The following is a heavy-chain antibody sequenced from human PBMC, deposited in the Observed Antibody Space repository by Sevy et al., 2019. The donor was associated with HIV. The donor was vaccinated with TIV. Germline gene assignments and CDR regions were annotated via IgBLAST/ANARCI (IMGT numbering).Heavy chain of an antibody. CDR2: ISNSGSII. Sequence: GGSLRRSCVASGFTFSSFEMNWVRQAPGKGLEWVSHISNSGSIIYYEDSVKGRFTISRDNAKNSLYLQMNSLRAEDTAVYYCAREDGSRQYFQYWGQGTLVTVSS. CDR3: AREDGSRQYFQY. CDR1: GFTFSSFE. V-gene: IGHV3-48*03. J-gene: IGHJ1*01. D-gene: IGHD6-13*01.